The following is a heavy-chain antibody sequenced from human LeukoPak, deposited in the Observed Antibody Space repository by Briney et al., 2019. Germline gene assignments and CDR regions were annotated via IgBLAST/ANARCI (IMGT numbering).Heavy chain of an antibody. CDR1: GFIFSSYG. D-gene: IGHD3-22*01. CDR3: AKVRLYYDSSPRFDP. J-gene: IGHJ5*02. CDR2: IRYDGRNK. Sequence: PGGSLRLSCAASGFIFSSYGMHWVRQAPGKGMEWVAFIRYDGRNKYYADSVKGRFTISRDNSKNTLYLQMNSLRAEDTAVYYCAKVRLYYDSSPRFDPWGQGTLVTVSS. V-gene: IGHV3-30*02.